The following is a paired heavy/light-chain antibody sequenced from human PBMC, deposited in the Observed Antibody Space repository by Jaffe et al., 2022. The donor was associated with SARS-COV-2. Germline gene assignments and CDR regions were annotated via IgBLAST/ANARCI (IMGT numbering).Light chain of an antibody. V-gene: IGKV3-15*01. CDR3: QQYSNWPPLT. Sequence: EIVMTQSPATLSVSPGERATLSCRASQSVNSNLAWYQQKAGQAPRLLIYGASTRATGIPGRFSGSGSGTDFTLTINSLQSEDVAVYFCQQYSNWPPLTFGGGTKVEI. CDR1: QSVNSN. J-gene: IGKJ4*01. CDR2: GAS.
Heavy chain of an antibody. D-gene: IGHD6-6*01. CDR2: ISDTSLSK. CDR1: GFTFSNSV. V-gene: IGHV3-23*01. J-gene: IGHJ4*02. Sequence: EGQLLESGGGLVQPGGSLKLSCAASGFTFSNSVMFWVRQAPGKGLEWVSSISDTSLSKYYADSVKGRFTISRDNSKNTLYLQMDSLRAEDAAVYYCAKDRPRQRVFSGHFDLWGQGTLVAVSP. CDR3: AKDRPRQRVFSGHFDL.